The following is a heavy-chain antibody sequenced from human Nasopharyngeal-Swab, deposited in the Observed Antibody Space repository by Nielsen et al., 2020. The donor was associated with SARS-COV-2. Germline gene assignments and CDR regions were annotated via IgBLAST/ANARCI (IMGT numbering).Heavy chain of an antibody. CDR1: GYTFTSYG. CDR3: ARGFSGLSALLCSSTSCLDAFDI. V-gene: IGHV1-18*01. D-gene: IGHD2-2*01. Sequence: ASVKVSCKASGYTFTSYGINWARQAPGQGLEWMGWISAYNGNTNYAQKLQGRVTMTTDTSTSTAFMELRSLRSDDTAVYYCARGFSGLSALLCSSTSCLDAFDIWGQGTMVTVSS. CDR2: ISAYNGNT. J-gene: IGHJ3*02.